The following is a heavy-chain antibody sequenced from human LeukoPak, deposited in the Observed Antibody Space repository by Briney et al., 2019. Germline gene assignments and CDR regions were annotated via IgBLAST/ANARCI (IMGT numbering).Heavy chain of an antibody. Sequence: GGSLRLSCAASGFTFSSYWMSWVRQAPGKGLEWVANIKQDGSEKYYVDSVKGRFTISRDNAKNSLYLQMNSLRAEDTAVYYSAKPTLTGYYNPSGYWGQGTLVTVSS. J-gene: IGHJ4*02. D-gene: IGHD3-9*01. CDR3: AKPTLTGYYNPSGY. CDR2: IKQDGSEK. CDR1: GFTFSSYW. V-gene: IGHV3-7*03.